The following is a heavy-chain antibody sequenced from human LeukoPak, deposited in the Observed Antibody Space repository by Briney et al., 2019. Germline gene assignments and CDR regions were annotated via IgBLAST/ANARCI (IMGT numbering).Heavy chain of an antibody. CDR2: FGTRSTSI. CDR1: GFTFSGYS. V-gene: IGHV3-21*01. D-gene: IGHD6-19*01. Sequence: GGSLRLSCTASGFTFSGYSMNWIRQAPGKGLEWVSSFGTRSTSIYHAGSVKGRFAISRDNAKNSLYLQMNSLRAEDTAVYYCASPSYSSGWYVNYYYYGMDVWGQGTTVTVSS. J-gene: IGHJ6*02. CDR3: ASPSYSSGWYVNYYYYGMDV.